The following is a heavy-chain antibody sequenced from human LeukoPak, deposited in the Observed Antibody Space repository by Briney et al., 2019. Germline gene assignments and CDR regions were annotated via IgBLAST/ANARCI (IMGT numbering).Heavy chain of an antibody. V-gene: IGHV1-2*02. CDR2: INPNSGGT. CDR3: ARNPSQERYQAYYFDY. CDR1: GYTFTGYY. J-gene: IGHJ4*02. D-gene: IGHD2-2*01. Sequence: ASVKVSRKASGYTFTGYYMHWVRQAPGQGLEWMGWINPNSGGTNYAQKFQGRVTMTRDTSISTAYMELSRLRSDDTAVYYCARNPSQERYQAYYFDYWGQGTLVTVSS.